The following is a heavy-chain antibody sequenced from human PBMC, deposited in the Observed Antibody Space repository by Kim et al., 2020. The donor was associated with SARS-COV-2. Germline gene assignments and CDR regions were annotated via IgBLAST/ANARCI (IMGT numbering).Heavy chain of an antibody. CDR3: ARHAIVGATGDWYFDL. Sequence: SETLSLTCTVSGGFISGDYWSWIRQPPGKGLEWIGYIYYIGSTNYNPSLKSRVTISVDTSRNHFSLKLSSVTAADTAIYYCARHAIVGATGDWYFDLWGRRTLVTVSS. V-gene: IGHV4-59*08. CDR1: GGFISGDY. CDR2: IYYIGST. D-gene: IGHD1-26*01. J-gene: IGHJ2*01.